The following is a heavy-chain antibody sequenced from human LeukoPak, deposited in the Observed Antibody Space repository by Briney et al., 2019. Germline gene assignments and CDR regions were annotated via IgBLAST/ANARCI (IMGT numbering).Heavy chain of an antibody. V-gene: IGHV4-59*08. J-gene: IGHJ4*02. D-gene: IGHD6-19*01. CDR3: ARHGPGYSSVFDY. CDR1: GGSITNYY. CDR2: LYYTGST. Sequence: PSETLSLTCTVSGGSITNYYWSWIRQPPGKGLEWIGYLYYTGSTNYNPSLKSRVTISVDMSKNQFSLKLRSMTAADTAVYYCARHGPGYSSVFDYWGQGTLVTVSS.